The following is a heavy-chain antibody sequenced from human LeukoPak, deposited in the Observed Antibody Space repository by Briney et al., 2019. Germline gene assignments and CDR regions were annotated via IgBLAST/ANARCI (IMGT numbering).Heavy chain of an antibody. V-gene: IGHV3-48*03. CDR2: ISGSGSTI. CDR3: AKDRCSNGIGCYYYYTDV. CDR1: GFTFSSYE. Sequence: PGGSLRLSCAASGFTFSSYEMNWVRQAPGKGLEWVSYISGSGSTIYYADSVKGRFSISRDSSKNILYLQLNSLRAEDTAVYYCAKDRCSNGIGCYYYYTDVWGKGTTVTISS. J-gene: IGHJ6*03. D-gene: IGHD2-8*01.